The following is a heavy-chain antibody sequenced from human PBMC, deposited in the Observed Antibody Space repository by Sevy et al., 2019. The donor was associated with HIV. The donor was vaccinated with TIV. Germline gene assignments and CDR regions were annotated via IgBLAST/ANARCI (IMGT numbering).Heavy chain of an antibody. Sequence: LRLSCAASGFTFHDYAMHWVRQPPGKGLEWVSLISWSGGSTYYADSVKGRFTISRDNSKNSLYLQMNSLITEDTALYYCAKDLGSSSWNYNGMDVWGQGTTVTVSS. CDR1: GFTFHDYA. CDR2: ISWSGGST. D-gene: IGHD6-6*01. V-gene: IGHV3-43D*03. CDR3: AKDLGSSSWNYNGMDV. J-gene: IGHJ6*02.